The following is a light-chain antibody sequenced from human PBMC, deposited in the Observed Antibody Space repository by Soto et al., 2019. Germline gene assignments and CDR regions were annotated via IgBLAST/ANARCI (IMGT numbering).Light chain of an antibody. CDR2: AAS. CDR1: DSVISE. CDR3: QQYSSFPFS. Sequence: IQMTQSPSSLSASLGDRVTITCLASDSVISELAWYQQRPGKAPKSLIYAASTLQRGVPARFSGSGSGTTFTLTISSLQPEDFATYYCQQYSSFPFSFGPGTTVDIK. V-gene: IGKV1D-16*01. J-gene: IGKJ3*01.